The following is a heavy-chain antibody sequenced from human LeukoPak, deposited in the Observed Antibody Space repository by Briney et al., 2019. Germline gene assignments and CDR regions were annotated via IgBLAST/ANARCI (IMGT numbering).Heavy chain of an antibody. CDR3: ARESFGEEHPL. CDR2: ISSGSTYI. J-gene: IGHJ4*02. D-gene: IGHD3-10*01. V-gene: IGHV3-21*01. Sequence: GGSLRLSCTASGFTFSSFSMNWVRQAPGRGLEWVSSISSGSTYIYYADSLKDRFIISRDNAKSSLYLQMNSLRAEDTAVYYCARESFGEEHPLWGQGTLVTVSS. CDR1: GFTFSSFS.